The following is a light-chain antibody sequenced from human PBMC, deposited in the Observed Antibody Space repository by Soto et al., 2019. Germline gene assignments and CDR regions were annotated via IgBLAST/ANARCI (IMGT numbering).Light chain of an antibody. J-gene: IGLJ2*01. Sequence: QSALTQPASVSGSPGQSITISCTGTSSDVGSYDLVSWYQHHPGKAPKLLIYEVSRRPSGVSNRFSGSKSGDTASLTISGLQAEDEADYYCCSCAASTTLRVFGGGTQLTVL. V-gene: IGLV2-23*02. CDR1: SSDVGSYDL. CDR3: CSCAASTTLRV. CDR2: EVS.